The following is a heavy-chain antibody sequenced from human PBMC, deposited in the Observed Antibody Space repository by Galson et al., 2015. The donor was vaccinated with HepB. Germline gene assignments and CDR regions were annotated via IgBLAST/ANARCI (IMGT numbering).Heavy chain of an antibody. CDR2: IIPIFGTA. V-gene: IGHV1-69*13. J-gene: IGHJ3*02. CDR1: GGTFSSYA. Sequence: SVKVSCKASGGTFSSYAISWVRQAPGQGLEWMGGIIPIFGTANYAQKFQGRVTITADESTSTAYMELSSLRSEDTAVYYCARLRAVAGSDAFDIWGQGTMVTVSS. D-gene: IGHD6-19*01. CDR3: ARLRAVAGSDAFDI.